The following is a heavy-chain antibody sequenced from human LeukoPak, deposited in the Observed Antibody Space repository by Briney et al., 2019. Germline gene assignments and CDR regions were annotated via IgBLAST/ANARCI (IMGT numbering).Heavy chain of an antibody. CDR1: TFTFSSYW. CDR2: IKEDGGEQ. Sequence: GGSLRLSCAASTFTFSSYWMSCVRQAPGKGLEWVANIKEDGGEQYYADSVKGRFSISRDNANNSFYLQMNNLRAEDTAVYYCAVGIGWLIDWGQGTLVTVSS. CDR3: AVGIGWLID. V-gene: IGHV3-7*01. J-gene: IGHJ4*02. D-gene: IGHD5-12*01.